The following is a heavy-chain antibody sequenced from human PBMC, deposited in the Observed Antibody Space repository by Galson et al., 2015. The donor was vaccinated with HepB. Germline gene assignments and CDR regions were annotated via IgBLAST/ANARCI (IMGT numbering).Heavy chain of an antibody. CDR1: GFTFSSYA. V-gene: IGHV3-64D*06. Sequence: SLRLSCAASGFTFSSYAMHWVRQAPGKGLEYVSAISSNGGSTYYADSVKGRFTISRDNSKNTLYLQMSSLRAEDTAVYYCVKGYQPLPGRGYYFDYWGQGTLVTVSS. D-gene: IGHD2-2*01. J-gene: IGHJ4*02. CDR3: VKGYQPLPGRGYYFDY. CDR2: ISSNGGST.